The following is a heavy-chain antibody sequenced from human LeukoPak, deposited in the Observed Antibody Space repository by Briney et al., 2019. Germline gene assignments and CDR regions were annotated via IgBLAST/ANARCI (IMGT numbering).Heavy chain of an antibody. V-gene: IGHV3-15*01. D-gene: IGHD3-10*01. CDR1: GFTFSNAW. J-gene: IGHJ4*02. CDR2: IKSKTDGGTT. Sequence: GGSLRLSCEASGFTFSNAWMSWVRQAPGKGLEWVGRIKSKTDGGTTDYAAPVKGRFTISRDDSENTLYLQMNSLKTEDTAVYYCATASQMVRGVIDYWGQGTLVTVSS. CDR3: ATASQMVRGVIDY.